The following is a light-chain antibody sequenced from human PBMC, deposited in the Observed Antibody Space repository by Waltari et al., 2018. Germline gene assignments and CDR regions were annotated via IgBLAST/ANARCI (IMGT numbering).Light chain of an antibody. CDR2: AAS. Sequence: DIQMTQSPSSLSASVGDRVTITCRASQSINTYLNWYQQKLGKAPKLLIYAASNLQNGVPSRFSGSGSETDFTLTISSLQAEDVAVYYCQQYYNTPSTFGPGTKVDIK. V-gene: IGKV1-39*01. CDR3: QQYYNTPST. CDR1: QSINTY. J-gene: IGKJ3*01.